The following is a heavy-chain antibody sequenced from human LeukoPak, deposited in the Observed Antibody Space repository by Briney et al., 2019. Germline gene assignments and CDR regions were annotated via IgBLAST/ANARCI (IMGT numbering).Heavy chain of an antibody. Sequence: GGSLRLSCTASGFTPGSHDMHWVRHIPGQGLEWVAAVSSGFHAFFADSVQGRFTDSREDARNSLYLQMNSLRAGDTAVYYCVREARGYHYTYFDYWGQGTLVTVSS. V-gene: IGHV3-13*01. CDR2: VSSGFHA. CDR1: GFTPGSHD. CDR3: VREARGYHYTYFDY. J-gene: IGHJ4*02. D-gene: IGHD5-18*01.